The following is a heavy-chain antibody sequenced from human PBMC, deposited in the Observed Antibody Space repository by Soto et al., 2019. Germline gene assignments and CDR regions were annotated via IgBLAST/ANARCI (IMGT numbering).Heavy chain of an antibody. J-gene: IGHJ6*02. D-gene: IGHD6-19*01. CDR2: IYYSGST. CDR3: ARSIKAGDGWYENTHYYYGMDV. V-gene: IGHV4-59*01. Sequence: PSETLSLTCTVSGGSISSYYWSWIRQPPGKGLEWIGYIYYSGSTNYNPSLKSRVTISVDTSKNQFSLKLSSVTAADTAVYYCARSIKAGDGWYENTHYYYGMDVWGQGTTVTVSS. CDR1: GGSISSYY.